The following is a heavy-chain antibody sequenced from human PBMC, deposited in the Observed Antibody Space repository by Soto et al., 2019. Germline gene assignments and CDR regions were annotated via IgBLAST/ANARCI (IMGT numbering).Heavy chain of an antibody. D-gene: IGHD6-19*01. J-gene: IGHJ3*02. CDR1: GFTFSNAW. Sequence: GGSLRLSCAASGFTFSNAWMSWVRQAPGKGLEWVGRIKSKTDGGTTDYAAHGKGKLTISRDDSNNRLYLQMNSLKTEDTAVYYCTTDPGIAVAEWEDAFDIWGQGTMVTVSS. CDR2: IKSKTDGGTT. CDR3: TTDPGIAVAEWEDAFDI. V-gene: IGHV3-15*01.